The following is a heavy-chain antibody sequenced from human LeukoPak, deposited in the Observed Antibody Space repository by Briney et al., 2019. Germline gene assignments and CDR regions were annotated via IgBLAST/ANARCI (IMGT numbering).Heavy chain of an antibody. CDR3: ARLQSITMVRGVIIPQDY. Sequence: GASVKVSCKASGGTFSSYAISWVRQAPGQGLEWMGRIIPILGIANYAQKFQGRVTITADKSTSTAYMELSSLRSEDTAVYYCARLQSITMVRGVIIPQDYWGQGTLVTVSS. CDR2: IIPILGIA. CDR1: GGTFSSYA. V-gene: IGHV1-69*04. D-gene: IGHD3-10*01. J-gene: IGHJ4*02.